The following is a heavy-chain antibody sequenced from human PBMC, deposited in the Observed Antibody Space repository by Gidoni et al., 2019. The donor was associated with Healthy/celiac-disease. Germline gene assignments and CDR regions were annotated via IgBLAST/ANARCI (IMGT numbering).Heavy chain of an antibody. CDR1: GFTFSSYW. CDR3: ARDFYGSGSYYHYGMDV. D-gene: IGHD3-10*01. Sequence: EVQLVESGGGLVQPGGSLRLSCAASGFTFSSYWMSWVRQAPGKGLEWVANIKQDGSEKYYVDSVKGRFTISRDNAKNSLYLQMNSLRAEDTAVYYCARDFYGSGSYYHYGMDVWGQGTTVTVSS. CDR2: IKQDGSEK. V-gene: IGHV3-7*04. J-gene: IGHJ6*02.